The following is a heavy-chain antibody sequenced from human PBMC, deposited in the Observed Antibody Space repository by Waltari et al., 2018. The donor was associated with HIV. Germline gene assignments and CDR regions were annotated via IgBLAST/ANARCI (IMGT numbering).Heavy chain of an antibody. J-gene: IGHJ4*02. CDR1: ADSVSSNTAA. Sequence: IQLQQSGPGLMQPSPTLSLTCVISADSVSSNTAAWTWIRQSPSSGLEWLGRTYYRKKWYYDYTVSLKSRMTRSADASKNQFSLELRSLTFDDSAMDDCAKGAFSGRTSGMFDYWGQGALVTVSS. CDR2: TYYRKKWYY. CDR3: AKGAFSGRTSGMFDY. D-gene: IGHD3-10*01. V-gene: IGHV6-1*01.